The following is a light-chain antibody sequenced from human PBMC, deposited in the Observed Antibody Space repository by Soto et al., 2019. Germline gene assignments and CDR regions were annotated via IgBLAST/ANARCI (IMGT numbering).Light chain of an antibody. Sequence: EIVMTQSPATLSVSPGERATLSCRASQCVSSNLAWYQQKPGQAPRLLIYGASTRATGIPARFSGSGSGTEVTLTISSLQSEDFALYYCQQYNNWPRTFGQGTKVEIK. J-gene: IGKJ1*01. CDR3: QQYNNWPRT. CDR2: GAS. V-gene: IGKV3-15*01. CDR1: QCVSSN.